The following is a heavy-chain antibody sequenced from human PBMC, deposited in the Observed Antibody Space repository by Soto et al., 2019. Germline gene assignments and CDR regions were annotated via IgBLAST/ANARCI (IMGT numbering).Heavy chain of an antibody. D-gene: IGHD5-18*01. V-gene: IGHV3-48*02. CDR1: GFTLSSYA. J-gene: IGHJ6*02. CDR3: ARDNPVGGYSYGTGYYYYGMDV. CDR2: INGNSSTI. Sequence: PGGSLRLSCAASGFTLSSYAMNWVRQAPGKGLERVSVINGNSSTIYYADSVKGRFTISRDNAKNSLYLQMNSLRDEDTAVYYCARDNPVGGYSYGTGYYYYGMDVWGQGTTVTVSS.